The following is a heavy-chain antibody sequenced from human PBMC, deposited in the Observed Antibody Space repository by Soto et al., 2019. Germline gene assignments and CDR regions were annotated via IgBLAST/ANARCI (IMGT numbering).Heavy chain of an antibody. V-gene: IGHV3-73*01. CDR2: SRSKPNNYAT. Sequence: EVQLVESGGGLVQPGGSLKLSWAASEFTFSGSAMHWVRQASGKGLEWVGRSRSKPNNYATAYAASVRGRFTISRDDSSNTAYLQMNSLKTEDTAVYFCTREEGGDARDIWGQGTMVTVSS. J-gene: IGHJ3*02. D-gene: IGHD3-16*01. CDR3: TREEGGDARDI. CDR1: EFTFSGSA.